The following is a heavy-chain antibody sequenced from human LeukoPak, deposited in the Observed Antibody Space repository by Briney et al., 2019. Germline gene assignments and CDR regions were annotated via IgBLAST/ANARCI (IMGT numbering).Heavy chain of an antibody. CDR1: GYSFTSYW. CDR2: IYPGDSDT. D-gene: IGHD3-22*01. CDR3: ARQRYDSSGYHYGLYYFDY. V-gene: IGHV5-51*01. J-gene: IGHJ4*02. Sequence: GESLKISCKGSGYSFTSYWIAWVRQMPGKGLEWMGIIYPGDSDTRYSPSFQGQVTISADKSISTAYLQWSSLKASDTAIYYCARQRYDSSGYHYGLYYFDYWGQGTLVTVSS.